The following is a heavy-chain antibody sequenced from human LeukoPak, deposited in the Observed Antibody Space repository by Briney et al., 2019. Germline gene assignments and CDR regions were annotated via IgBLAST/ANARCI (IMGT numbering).Heavy chain of an antibody. CDR1: GFSLSTSGMC. CDR3: ARMDPGGWYFDY. D-gene: IGHD6-19*01. J-gene: IGHJ4*02. CDR2: IDWDDDK. Sequence: SGPALVKPTQPLTLTCTFSGFSLSTSGMCVSWIRQPPGKALEWLALIDWDDDKYYSTSPKTRLTISKDTSKNQVVLTMTNMDPVDTATYYCARMDPGGWYFDYWGQGTLVTVSS. V-gene: IGHV2-70*01.